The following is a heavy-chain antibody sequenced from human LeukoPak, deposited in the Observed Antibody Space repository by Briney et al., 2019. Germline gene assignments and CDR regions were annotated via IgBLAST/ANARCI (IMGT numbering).Heavy chain of an antibody. CDR1: GFTFSSYG. CDR3: ARRIAAAKHFDY. D-gene: IGHD6-13*01. J-gene: IGHJ4*02. V-gene: IGHV3-33*01. Sequence: GGSLRLSCAASGFTFSSYGMHWVRQAPGKGLEWGAVIWYDGSNKYYADSVKGRFTISRDNSKNTLYLQMNSLRAEDTAVYYCARRIAAAKHFDYWGEGTLVTVSS. CDR2: IWYDGSNK.